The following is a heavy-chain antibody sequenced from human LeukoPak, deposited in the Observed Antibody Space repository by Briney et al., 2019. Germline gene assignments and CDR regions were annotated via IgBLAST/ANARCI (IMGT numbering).Heavy chain of an antibody. CDR1: GDSISGYY. V-gene: IGHV4-59*01. Sequence: PSETLSLTCTVSGDSISGYYWTWIRQPPGKGLEWIGYIYYSGSINYSPSLKSRITISVDTSKNQFSLKLSSVTAADTAVYYCARLRGNYFPDYWGQGTLVTVSS. CDR2: IYYSGSI. J-gene: IGHJ4*02. D-gene: IGHD4-11*01. CDR3: ARLRGNYFPDY.